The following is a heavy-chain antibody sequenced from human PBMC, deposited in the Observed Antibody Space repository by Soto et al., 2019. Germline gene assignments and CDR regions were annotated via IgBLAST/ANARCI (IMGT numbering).Heavy chain of an antibody. D-gene: IGHD6-13*01. CDR1: GGSFSGYY. J-gene: IGHJ4*02. V-gene: IGHV4-34*01. CDR3: ARLYGSRGPFDY. Sequence: QVQLQQWGAGLLKPSETLSLTCAVYGGSFSGYYWSWIRQPPGKGLEWIGEITHIGRTNYNPSLKRRVTISEVTSTNQVSLQLSSVTAADPAVYYCARLYGSRGPFDYWGQGTLVTVSS. CDR2: ITHIGRT.